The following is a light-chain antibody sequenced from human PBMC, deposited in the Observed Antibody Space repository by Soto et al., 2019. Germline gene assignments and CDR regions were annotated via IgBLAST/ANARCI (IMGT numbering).Light chain of an antibody. Sequence: QSVLVQPPSASGTPGQRVTISCSGSSSNIGSYYVYWYQQLPGTAPKLLIYRSNQRPSGVPDRFSGSKSGTSASLAISGLRSEDEADYFCAAWDDSLSVVFGGGTKLTVL. CDR2: RSN. V-gene: IGLV1-47*01. J-gene: IGLJ2*01. CDR1: SSNIGSYY. CDR3: AAWDDSLSVV.